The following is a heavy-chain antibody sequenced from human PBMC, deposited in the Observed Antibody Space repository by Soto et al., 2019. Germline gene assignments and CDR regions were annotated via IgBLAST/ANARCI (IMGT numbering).Heavy chain of an antibody. CDR1: GFAFDSPYSHA. Sequence: GGSLRFSSAASGFAFDSPYSHAMAWVGKSPGKGPEWVSTISSNGAHTHYAESVQGRFTISKDASRNTVHLHMNSLRADDTATYFCVSWVSAHFDYWGHGTPVTVSS. CDR3: VSWVSAHFDY. V-gene: IGHV3-23*01. D-gene: IGHD2-8*01. J-gene: IGHJ4*01. CDR2: ISSNGAHT.